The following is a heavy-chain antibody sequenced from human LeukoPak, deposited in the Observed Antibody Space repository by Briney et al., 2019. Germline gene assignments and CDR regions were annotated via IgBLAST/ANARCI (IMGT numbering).Heavy chain of an antibody. CDR1: GGTFSSYA. CDR2: IIPIFGTA. D-gene: IGHD4-17*01. CDR3: AGSTVTRLAEYFQH. J-gene: IGHJ1*01. Sequence: SVKVSCKACGGTFSSYAISWVRQAPGQGLEWMGGIIPIFGTANYAQKFQGRVTITADESTSTAYMELSSLRSEDTAVYYCAGSTVTRLAEYFQHWGQGTLVTVSS. V-gene: IGHV1-69*13.